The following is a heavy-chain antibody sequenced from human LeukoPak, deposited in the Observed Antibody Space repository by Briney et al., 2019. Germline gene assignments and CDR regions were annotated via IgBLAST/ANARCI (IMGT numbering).Heavy chain of an antibody. D-gene: IGHD2-15*01. J-gene: IGHJ4*02. Sequence: GGSLRLSCAASGFTFNSYAMYWVRQAPAKGLEWISGIFGSGGSPHYADSVKGRFTISRDNSQEIVYLQLDSLRVEDTALYYCGKTTVGYSSGRYPGWPVDYWGQGALVTVSS. CDR3: GKTTVGYSSGRYPGWPVDY. CDR1: GFTFNSYA. CDR2: IFGSGGSP. V-gene: IGHV3-23*01.